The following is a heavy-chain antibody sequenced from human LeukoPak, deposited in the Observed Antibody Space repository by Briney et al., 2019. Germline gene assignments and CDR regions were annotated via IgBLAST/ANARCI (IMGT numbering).Heavy chain of an antibody. V-gene: IGHV4-39*07. CDR2: IYYSGST. D-gene: IGHD3-3*01. CDR1: GGSISSSSYY. J-gene: IGHJ5*02. CDR3: AREPARLGVVIRVSWFDP. Sequence: SETLSLTCTVSGGSISSSSYYWGWIRQPPGKGLEWLGSIYYSGSTYYNASLKSRVTISVDTSKNQFSLKLSSVTAADTAVYYCAREPARLGVVIRVSWFDPWGQGTLVTVSS.